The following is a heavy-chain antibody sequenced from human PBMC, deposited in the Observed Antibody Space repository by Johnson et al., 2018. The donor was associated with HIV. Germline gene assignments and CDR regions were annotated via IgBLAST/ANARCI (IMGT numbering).Heavy chain of an antibody. D-gene: IGHD7-27*01. CDR2: ISGSGGST. J-gene: IGHJ3*02. Sequence: VQLVESGGGLVKPGGSLRLSCAASGFTFSNAWMSWVRQAPGKGLEWVSAISGSGGSTYYADSVKGRFTISRDNSKNTLYLQMNSLRAEDTAVYYWAGAGDHDAFDIWGQGTMVTVSS. V-gene: IGHV3-23*04. CDR3: AGAGDHDAFDI. CDR1: GFTFSNAW.